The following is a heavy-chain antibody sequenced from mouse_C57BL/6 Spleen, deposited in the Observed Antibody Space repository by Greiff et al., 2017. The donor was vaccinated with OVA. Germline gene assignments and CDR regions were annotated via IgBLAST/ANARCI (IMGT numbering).Heavy chain of an antibody. Sequence: EVKLMESGGGLVQPKGSLKLSCAASGFSFNTYAMNWVRQAPGQGLEWVARIRSKSNNYATYYADSVKDRFTISRDDSESMLYLQMNNVKTEDTAMYYCVREGIYFYAMDYWGQGTSVTVSS. D-gene: IGHD2-1*01. CDR3: VREGIYFYAMDY. V-gene: IGHV10-1*01. CDR2: IRSKSNNYAT. J-gene: IGHJ4*01. CDR1: GFSFNTYA.